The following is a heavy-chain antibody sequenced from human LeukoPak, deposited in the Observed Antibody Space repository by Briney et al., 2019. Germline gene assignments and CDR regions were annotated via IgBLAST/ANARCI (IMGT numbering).Heavy chain of an antibody. D-gene: IGHD2-2*01. V-gene: IGHV1-69*05. J-gene: IGHJ5*02. CDR3: ARAVTDIVVVPAPSDSNLFHP. CDR2: IIPIFGTA. CDR1: GYTFTSYG. Sequence: SVKVSCKASGYTFTSYGISWVRQAPGQGLEWMGGIIPIFGTANYAQKFQGRVTITTDESTSTVYMELSSLRSEDTAVYYFARAVTDIVVVPAPSDSNLFHPWGQGTLVTVSS.